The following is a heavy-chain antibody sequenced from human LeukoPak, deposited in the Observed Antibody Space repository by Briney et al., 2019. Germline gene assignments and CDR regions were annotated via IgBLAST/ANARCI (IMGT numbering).Heavy chain of an antibody. CDR1: GGSFSGYY. CDR3: ARGGNYYGSGSNYNNWFDP. Sequence: SETLSLTCAVYGGSFSGYYWSWIRQPPGKGLEWIGEINHSGSTNYNPSLKSRVTISVDTSKNQFSLKLSSVTAADTAVYYCARGGNYYGSGSNYNNWFDPWGQGTLVTVSS. D-gene: IGHD3-10*01. J-gene: IGHJ5*02. CDR2: INHSGST. V-gene: IGHV4-34*01.